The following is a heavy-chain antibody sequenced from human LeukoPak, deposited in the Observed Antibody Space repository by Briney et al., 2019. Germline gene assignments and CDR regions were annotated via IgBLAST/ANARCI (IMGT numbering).Heavy chain of an antibody. CDR3: AALGYCSGGSCDTFDY. Sequence: GESLKISCQGSGYSFTSYWIGWVRQMPGKGLEWMGIIYPGDSDTRYSPSFQGQVTISADKSISTAYLQWSSLKASGTAMYYCAALGYCSGGSCDTFDYWGQGTLVTVSS. V-gene: IGHV5-51*01. CDR2: IYPGDSDT. J-gene: IGHJ4*02. CDR1: GYSFTSYW. D-gene: IGHD2-15*01.